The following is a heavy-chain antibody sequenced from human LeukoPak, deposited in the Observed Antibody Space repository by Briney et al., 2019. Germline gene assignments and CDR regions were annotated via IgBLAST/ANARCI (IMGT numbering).Heavy chain of an antibody. CDR1: GASISSGAYS. CDR2: MYYSGST. CDR3: ARTRYYYNSRSYGAPYYFDY. J-gene: IGHJ4*02. Sequence: SETLSLTCTVSGASISSGAYSWSWIRLPPGKGLEWIGYMYYSGSTSYNPSLKSRVTISVDMSKNQLSLKLSSVTAADTAVYYCARTRYYYNSRSYGAPYYFDYWGQGTLVTVSS. V-gene: IGHV4-30-4*07. D-gene: IGHD3-10*01.